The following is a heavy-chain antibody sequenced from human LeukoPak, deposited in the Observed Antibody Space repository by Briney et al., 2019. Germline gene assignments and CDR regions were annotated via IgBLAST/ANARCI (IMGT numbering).Heavy chain of an antibody. V-gene: IGHV1-18*01. Sequence: ASVKVSCKASGYTFTSYGISWVRQAPGQGLEWMGWISAYNGNTNYAQKLRGRVTMTTDTSTSTAYMELRSLRSDDTAVYYCARDSGPTGGYGMDVWGQGTTVTVSS. J-gene: IGHJ6*02. CDR2: ISAYNGNT. CDR1: GYTFTSYG. D-gene: IGHD3-16*01. CDR3: ARDSGPTGGYGMDV.